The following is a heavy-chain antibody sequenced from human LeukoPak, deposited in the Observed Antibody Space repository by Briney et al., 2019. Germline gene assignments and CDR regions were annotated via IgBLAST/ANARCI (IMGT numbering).Heavy chain of an antibody. CDR1: GGSINSYY. CDR3: ARQPSGTAAFDI. V-gene: IGHV4-59*08. J-gene: IGHJ3*02. Sequence: SETLSLTCAVSGGSINSYYWSWIRQPPGQGLEWIAYIYSSGDSNYNPSVKSRVTISVDTSKNQFFLKLTSVAAADTAIYYCARQPSGTAAFDIWGQGTMVIVSS. D-gene: IGHD1/OR15-1a*01. CDR2: IYSSGDS.